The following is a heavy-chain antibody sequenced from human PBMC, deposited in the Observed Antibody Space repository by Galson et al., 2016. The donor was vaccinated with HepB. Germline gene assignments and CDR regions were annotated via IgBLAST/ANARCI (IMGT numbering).Heavy chain of an antibody. J-gene: IGHJ4*02. CDR2: ISYDGSNK. D-gene: IGHD4-17*01. Sequence: SLRLSCAASGFTFSSYAMHWVRQAPGKGLEWVSLISYDGSNKYYAGSVKGRFTISRDNSKNTVYLQMNSLRAEDTAVYYCARDWGPYGELSDSWGQGALVTVSS. CDR3: ARDWGPYGELSDS. V-gene: IGHV3-30*04. CDR1: GFTFSSYA.